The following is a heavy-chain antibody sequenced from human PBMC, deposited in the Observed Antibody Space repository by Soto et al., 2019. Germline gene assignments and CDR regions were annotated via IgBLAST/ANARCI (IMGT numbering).Heavy chain of an antibody. V-gene: IGHV4-39*01. CDR3: ARSITFGGVIVKALYYYGMDV. Sequence: SETLSLTCTVSGGSISSSSYYWGWIRQPPGKGLEWIGSIYYSGSTYYNPSLKSRVTISVDTSKNQFSLKLSSVTAADTAVYYCARSITFGGVIVKALYYYGMDVWGQGTTVTVYS. CDR2: IYYSGST. D-gene: IGHD3-16*02. J-gene: IGHJ6*02. CDR1: GGSISSSSYY.